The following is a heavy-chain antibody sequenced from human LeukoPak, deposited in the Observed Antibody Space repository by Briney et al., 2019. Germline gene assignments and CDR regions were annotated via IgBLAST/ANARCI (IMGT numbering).Heavy chain of an antibody. J-gene: IGHJ6*02. CDR3: ARDPYSSTWSYGMDV. CDR2: IKQDGSEE. D-gene: IGHD6-6*01. Sequence: GRSLRLACAASGFTFSSYWMSWVRQAPGKGLDWVANIKQDGSEEVYVDSLKGRFTISRDNAKNSLFMQMNTLRAEDTAVYYCARDPYSSTWSYGMDVWGQGTTVTVSS. CDR1: GFTFSSYW. V-gene: IGHV3-7*05.